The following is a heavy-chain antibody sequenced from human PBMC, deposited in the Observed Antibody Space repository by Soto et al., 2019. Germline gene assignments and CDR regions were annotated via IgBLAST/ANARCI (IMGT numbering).Heavy chain of an antibody. Sequence: PGGSLRLSCAASGFTFSNAWMNWVRQAQGKGLEWVGRIKSKTDGGTTDYAAPVKGRFTISRDDSKNTLYLQMNSLKTEDTAVYYGTTESMTAPPFDIWGQGTMVTVSS. CDR1: GFTFSNAW. CDR2: IKSKTDGGTT. J-gene: IGHJ3*02. D-gene: IGHD3-22*01. CDR3: TTESMTAPPFDI. V-gene: IGHV3-15*07.